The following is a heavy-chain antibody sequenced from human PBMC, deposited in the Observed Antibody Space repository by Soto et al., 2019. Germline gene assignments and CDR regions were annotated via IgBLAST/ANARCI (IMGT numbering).Heavy chain of an antibody. CDR3: ARDAIFGVVIRGIDYYYGMDV. V-gene: IGHV1-69*01. CDR1: GGTFSNYA. Sequence: QVQLVQSGAEVKKPGSSVKVSCKASGGTFSNYAISWVRQAPGQGLEWMGGIIPIFGTTNYAQKFQGRVTITVDESTSTAYMELSSLRSEDTAVYYCARDAIFGVVIRGIDYYYGMDVWGQGTTVTVSS. J-gene: IGHJ6*02. D-gene: IGHD3-3*01. CDR2: IIPIFGTT.